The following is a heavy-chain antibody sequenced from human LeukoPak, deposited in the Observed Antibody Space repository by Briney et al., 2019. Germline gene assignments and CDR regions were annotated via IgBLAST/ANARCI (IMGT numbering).Heavy chain of an antibody. CDR3: ARKQWLVRGYFDY. CDR1: GFTFSSYW. Sequence: GGSLRLSCVASGFTFSSYWMSWVRQAPGKGLEWVANIKQDGSEKYYVDSVKGRFTISRDSAKNSLYLQMNSLRAEDTAVYYCARKQWLVRGYFDYWGQGTLVTVSS. J-gene: IGHJ4*02. V-gene: IGHV3-7*03. CDR2: IKQDGSEK. D-gene: IGHD6-19*01.